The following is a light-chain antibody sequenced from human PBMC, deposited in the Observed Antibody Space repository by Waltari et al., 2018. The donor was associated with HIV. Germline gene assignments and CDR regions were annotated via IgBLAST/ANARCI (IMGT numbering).Light chain of an antibody. CDR1: SSNIGSNY. CDR2: RNN. V-gene: IGLV1-47*01. J-gene: IGLJ1*01. CDR3: CSYAGTYTYV. Sequence: QSVLTQPPSASGTPGQRVTISCSGSSSNIGSNYVHWYQKLPGRTPKLPIYRNNRRPSGVPDRFSASKSGTSASLAIRGLRSEDEGDYYCCSYAGTYTYVFGSGTTVTVL.